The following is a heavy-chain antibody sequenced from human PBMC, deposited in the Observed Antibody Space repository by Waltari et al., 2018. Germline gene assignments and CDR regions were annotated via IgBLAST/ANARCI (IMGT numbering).Heavy chain of an antibody. V-gene: IGHV3-21*01. CDR2: ISSSSSYI. J-gene: IGHJ4*02. CDR3: ARDRDSPFDY. D-gene: IGHD2-21*01. Sequence: EVQLVESGGGLVKPGGSLRLSCAASGFTFSSYSMNWVCKAPGKGLAVSSSISSSSSYIYYADSLKGRFTISRDNAKNSLYLQMNSLRAEDTALYYCARDRDSPFDYWGQGTLVTVSS. CDR1: GFTFSSYS.